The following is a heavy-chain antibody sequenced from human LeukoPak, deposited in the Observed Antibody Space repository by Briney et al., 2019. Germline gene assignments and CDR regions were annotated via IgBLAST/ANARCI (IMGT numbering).Heavy chain of an antibody. CDR1: GGSISPYY. Sequence: PSETLSLTCTVSGGSISPYYWSWIRQPPGKGLEWIGYIYYSGSTSCNPSLKSRVTISVDTSKNQFSLKLSPVTAADTAVYYCARHGGGGESYPRVFDYWGRGNLVTVSS. CDR3: ARHGGGGESYPRVFDY. V-gene: IGHV4-59*08. D-gene: IGHD1-26*01. J-gene: IGHJ4*02. CDR2: IYYSGST.